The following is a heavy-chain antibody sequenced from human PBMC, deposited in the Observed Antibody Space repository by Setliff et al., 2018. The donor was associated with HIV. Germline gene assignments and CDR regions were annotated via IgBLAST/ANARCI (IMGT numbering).Heavy chain of an antibody. Sequence: SETPSLTCTVSGGSMSSGSYFWSWIRQPAGKGLEWIGRISSSGSPNYNPSLESRVTMSVDTSKNQFSLKLRSVTATDTAVYSCARSRHCGSDCYFDYSGQGTLVTVSS. CDR1: GGSMSSGSYF. CDR2: ISSSGSP. J-gene: IGHJ4*02. CDR3: ARSRHCGSDCYFDY. V-gene: IGHV4-61*02. D-gene: IGHD2-21*02.